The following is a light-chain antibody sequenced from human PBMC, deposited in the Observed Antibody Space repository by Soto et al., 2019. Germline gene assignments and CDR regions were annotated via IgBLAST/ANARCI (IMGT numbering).Light chain of an antibody. Sequence: QYALTQPASVSGSPGQSITISCTGTSSDVGGYNYVSWYQQHPGKAPKLMIYDVSNRPSGDSNRFSGSKSGNTASLTISGLQAEDEADYYCSSYTSTSTPVFGGGTKLTVL. CDR2: DVS. CDR3: SSYTSTSTPV. CDR1: SSDVGGYNY. V-gene: IGLV2-14*01. J-gene: IGLJ2*01.